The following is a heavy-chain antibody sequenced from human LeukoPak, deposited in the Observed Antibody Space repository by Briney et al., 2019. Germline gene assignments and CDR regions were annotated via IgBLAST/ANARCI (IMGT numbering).Heavy chain of an antibody. Sequence: ASVKVSCKASEGTFNSYGISWVRQAPGQGLEWMGRIIPILGITNYAQKFQGRVTMTRDTSISTAYMELSRLRSDDTAVYYCARGDIVVVPAAIPYYYYYMDVWGKGTTVTVSS. D-gene: IGHD2-2*02. CDR3: ARGDIVVVPAAIPYYYYYMDV. CDR2: IIPILGIT. J-gene: IGHJ6*03. CDR1: EGTFNSYG. V-gene: IGHV1-2*02.